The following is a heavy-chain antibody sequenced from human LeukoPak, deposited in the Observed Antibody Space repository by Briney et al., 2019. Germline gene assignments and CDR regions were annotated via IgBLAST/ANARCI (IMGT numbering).Heavy chain of an antibody. D-gene: IGHD3-22*01. CDR1: GFTVSSDY. Sequence: GGSLRLSCAASGFTVSSDYMSWVRQAPGKGLEWVSVIYSGGSTYYAGSVKGRFTISRDNSKNTLYLQMNSLRAEDTAVYYCARDQNVDSSGYYHYWGQGTLVTVSS. V-gene: IGHV3-53*01. J-gene: IGHJ4*02. CDR2: IYSGGST. CDR3: ARDQNVDSSGYYHY.